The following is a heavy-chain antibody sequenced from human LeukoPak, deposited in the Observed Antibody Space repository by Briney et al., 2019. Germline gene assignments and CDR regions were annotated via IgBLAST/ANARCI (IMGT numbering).Heavy chain of an antibody. D-gene: IGHD6-19*01. CDR3: ARGAPGIAVAGTKGYYYYGMDV. CDR2: ISSSSYI. CDR1: GFTFSSYS. Sequence: GGSLRLSCAASGFTFSSYSMNWVRQAPGKGLEWVSSISSSSYIYYADSVKGRFTISRDNAKNSLYLQMNSLRAEDTAVYYCARGAPGIAVAGTKGYYYYGMDVWGQGTTVTVSS. J-gene: IGHJ6*02. V-gene: IGHV3-21*01.